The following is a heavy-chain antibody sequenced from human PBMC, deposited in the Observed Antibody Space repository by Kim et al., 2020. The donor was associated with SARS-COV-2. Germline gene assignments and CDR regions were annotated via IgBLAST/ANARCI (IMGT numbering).Heavy chain of an antibody. V-gene: IGHV3-30*07. D-gene: IGHD4-17*01. Sequence: ADPMKGRFTTSKNNSKNTLYLQMNSLRAEDTAVYYCARGINDNGDWDFQHWGQGTLVTVSS. J-gene: IGHJ1*01. CDR3: ARGINDNGDWDFQH.